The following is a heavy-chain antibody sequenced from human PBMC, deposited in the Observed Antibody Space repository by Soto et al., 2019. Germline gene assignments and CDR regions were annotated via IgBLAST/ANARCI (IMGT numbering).Heavy chain of an antibody. CDR1: GYTFTGYY. CDR2: INPNSGGT. Sequence: ASVKVSCKASGYTFTGYYMHWVRQAPGQGLEWMGWINPNSGGTNYAQKFQGWVTMTRDTSISTAYMELSRPRSDDTAVYYCARDTGRDGYNNLDYWGQATQVTVSS. CDR3: ARDTGRDGYNNLDY. D-gene: IGHD5-18*01. J-gene: IGHJ4*02. V-gene: IGHV1-2*04.